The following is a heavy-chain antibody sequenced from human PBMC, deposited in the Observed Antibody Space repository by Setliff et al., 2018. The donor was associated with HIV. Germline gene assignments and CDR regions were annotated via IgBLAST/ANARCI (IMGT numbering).Heavy chain of an antibody. CDR2: IYTSGST. CDR3: ARPGRASYYYYMDV. J-gene: IGHJ6*03. D-gene: IGHD3-10*01. CDR1: GGSISSGSYY. V-gene: IGHV4-61*02. Sequence: SETLSLPCTVSGGSISSGSYYWSWIRQPAGKGLEWIGRIYTSGSTKYNPSLKSRVTISVDTSKNQFSLKLSSVTAADTAVYYCARPGRASYYYYMDVWGKGTTVTV.